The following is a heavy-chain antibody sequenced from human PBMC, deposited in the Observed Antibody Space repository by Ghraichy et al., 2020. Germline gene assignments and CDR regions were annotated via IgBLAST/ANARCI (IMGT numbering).Heavy chain of an antibody. CDR3: ASGDFWSGYTPRLDY. CDR1: GGSISSYY. D-gene: IGHD3-3*01. CDR2: MYYRGSS. Sequence: SETLSLTCTVSGGSISSYYWSWIRQPPRKGLEWIGYMYYRGSSNYNPSLESRVTISIDASKSQFSLNLSSVTAADTAVYYCASGDFWSGYTPRLDYWGQGTLVTVSS. J-gene: IGHJ4*02. V-gene: IGHV4-59*01.